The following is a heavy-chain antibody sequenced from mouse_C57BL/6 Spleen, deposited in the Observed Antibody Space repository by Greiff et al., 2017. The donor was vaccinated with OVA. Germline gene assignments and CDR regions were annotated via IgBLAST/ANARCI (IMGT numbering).Heavy chain of an antibody. CDR1: GYTFTSYW. Sequence: QVQLQQPGAELVRPGSSVKLSCKASGYTFTSYWMHWVKQRPIQGLEWIGNIDPSDSETHYNQKFKDKATLTVDKSSSTAYMQRSSLTSEDSAVYYCARWGPYGTYYCDDGGQGTTLTVSS. J-gene: IGHJ2*01. CDR2: IDPSDSET. CDR3: ARWGPYGTYYCDD. D-gene: IGHD2-1*01. V-gene: IGHV1-52*01.